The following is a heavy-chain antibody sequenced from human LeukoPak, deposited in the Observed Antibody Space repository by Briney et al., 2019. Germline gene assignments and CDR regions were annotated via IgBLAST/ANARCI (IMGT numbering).Heavy chain of an antibody. CDR1: GGSISSGGYY. J-gene: IGHJ4*02. V-gene: IGHV4-31*03. CDR2: IYYSGST. Sequence: SETLSLTCTVSGGSISSGGYYWSWIRQHPGKGLEWIGYIYYSGSTYYNPSLKSRVTISVDTSKNQFSLKLSSVPAADTAVYYCARGPMVRGVIISGKFDYWGQGTLVTVSS. D-gene: IGHD3-10*01. CDR3: ARGPMVRGVIISGKFDY.